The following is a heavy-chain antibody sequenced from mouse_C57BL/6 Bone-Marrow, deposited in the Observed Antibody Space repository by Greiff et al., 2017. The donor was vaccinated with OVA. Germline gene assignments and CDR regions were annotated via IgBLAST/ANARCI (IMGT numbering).Heavy chain of an antibody. CDR2: IYPGNSDT. J-gene: IGHJ1*03. D-gene: IGHD1-1*01. V-gene: IGHV1-5*01. CDR1: GYTFTSYW. Sequence: VQLQQSGTVLARPGASVKMSCKTSGYTFTSYWMHWVKQRPGQGLEWIGAIYPGNSDTSYNQKFKGKAKLTAVTSASTAYMELSSLTNEDSAVYYCTRSDHYYGSSSYWYFDVWGTGTTVTVSS. CDR3: TRSDHYYGSSSYWYFDV.